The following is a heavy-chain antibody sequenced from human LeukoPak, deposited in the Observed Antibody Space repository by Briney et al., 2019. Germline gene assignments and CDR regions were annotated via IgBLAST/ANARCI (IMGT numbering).Heavy chain of an antibody. D-gene: IGHD5-24*01. V-gene: IGHV1-46*01. CDR2: INPSGGST. CDR1: GYTFTSYN. CDR3: ARTRDDYTHADY. J-gene: IGHJ4*02. Sequence: ASVKVSCKASGYTFTSYNMHWVRQAPGQGLEWMGIINPSGGSTSYAQKFQGRVTMTRDTSTSTVYMELSSLRAEDTAVYYCARTRDDYTHADYWGQGTLVTVSS.